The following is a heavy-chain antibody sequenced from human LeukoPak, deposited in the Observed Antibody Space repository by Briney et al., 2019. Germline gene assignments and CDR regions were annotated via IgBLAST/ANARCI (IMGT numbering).Heavy chain of an antibody. CDR2: MNPSSGNT. V-gene: IGHV1-8*01. CDR1: GYTFTSYD. Sequence: ASVKVSCKASGYTFTSYDINWVRQATGQGLEWMGWMNPSSGNTGYAQKFQGRVTMTRNTSISTAYMELSSLRSENTAVYYCARVRYYYYGMDVWGQGTTVTVSS. CDR3: ARVRYYYYGMDV. J-gene: IGHJ6*02.